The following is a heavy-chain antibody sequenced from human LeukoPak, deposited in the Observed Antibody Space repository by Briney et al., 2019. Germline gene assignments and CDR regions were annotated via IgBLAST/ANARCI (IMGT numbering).Heavy chain of an antibody. CDR1: GGSVTSTNW. D-gene: IGHD6-25*01. CDR2: VHLDGRT. CDR3: AREGGFYRPLDY. J-gene: IGHJ4*02. Sequence: SETLSLTCDVSGGSVTSTNWWTWFRQPLGKGLEWIGEVHLDGRTNYNPSLKSRLVMSADLPENHISLKLTSVTAADTAVYYCAREGGFYRPLDYSGQGTLVTVSS. V-gene: IGHV4-4*02.